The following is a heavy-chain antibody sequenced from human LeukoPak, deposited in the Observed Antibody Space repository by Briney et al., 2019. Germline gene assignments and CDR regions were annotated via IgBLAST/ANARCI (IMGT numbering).Heavy chain of an antibody. V-gene: IGHV1-18*01. Sequence: GASVKVSCKASGYTFTSYGISWVRQAPGQGLEWMGWIIAYTGYTNYAQNFQGRVTMTTDTSTSTAYMELRSLRSDDTAVYYCARAFGGDHGYYYYMDVWGKGTTVTVSS. J-gene: IGHJ6*03. CDR2: IIAYTGYT. CDR3: ARAFGGDHGYYYYMDV. CDR1: GYTFTSYG. D-gene: IGHD3-10*01.